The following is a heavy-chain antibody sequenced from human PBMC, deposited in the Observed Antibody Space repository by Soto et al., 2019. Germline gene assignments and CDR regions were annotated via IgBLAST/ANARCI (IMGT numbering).Heavy chain of an antibody. Sequence: EVQLLESAGGLVQPGGSLRLSCAASGFTFSSDAMCWVLQAPGKGLELVSAISGSGGSTYYADSVKGRFTISRDNSKNTLYLQMNSLRADDTAVYYCAKGVVVGVYYYYGMDVCGQGTTVTVSS. J-gene: IGHJ6*02. V-gene: IGHV3-23*01. CDR1: GFTFSSDA. CDR3: AKGVVVGVYYYYGMDV. CDR2: ISGSGGST. D-gene: IGHD1-26*01.